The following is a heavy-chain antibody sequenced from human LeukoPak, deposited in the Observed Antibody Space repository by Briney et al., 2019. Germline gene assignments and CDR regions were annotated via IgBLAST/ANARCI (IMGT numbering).Heavy chain of an antibody. J-gene: IGHJ1*01. CDR1: GFTFSSYA. CDR2: ISGSGAYT. D-gene: IGHD3-10*01. CDR3: AKYFASGSYYKLPH. Sequence: GSLRLSCAASGFTFSSYAMTWVRQAPGKGLEWVSTISGSGAYTYYADSVKGRFTISRDNSKNTLYLQMNSLRAEDTAVYYCAKYFASGSYYKLPHWGQGTLVTVSS. V-gene: IGHV3-23*01.